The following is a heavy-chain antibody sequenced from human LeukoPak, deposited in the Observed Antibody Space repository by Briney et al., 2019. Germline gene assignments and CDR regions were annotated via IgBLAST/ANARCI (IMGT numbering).Heavy chain of an antibody. V-gene: IGHV4-4*07. J-gene: IGHJ4*02. CDR3: RRSIAVFWSGSFGYFDY. Sequence: PSETLSLTCTVSGGSISSYYWSWFRHPAEKGLEWIGRFYITGSTNYNPSLKSRVTMSVDTSNSQFTLRLSSGTAADTAVYYCRRSIAVFWSGSFGYFDYWGQGTLVTVSS. CDR2: FYITGST. D-gene: IGHD3-3*01. CDR1: GGSISSYY.